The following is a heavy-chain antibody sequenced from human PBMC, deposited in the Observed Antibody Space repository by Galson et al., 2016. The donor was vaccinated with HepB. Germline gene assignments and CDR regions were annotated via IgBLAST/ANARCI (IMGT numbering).Heavy chain of an antibody. D-gene: IGHD3-22*01. CDR2: IKQDGSEK. CDR3: TRGYYYIGSGYHYVSDF. CDR1: GFSFSSYW. J-gene: IGHJ4*02. Sequence: SLRLSCAASGFSFSSYWMGWVRQAPGQGLEWVANIKQDGSEKFYVDSVKGRFTISRDNAKKSLWLQMNSLRAEDTAVYYCTRGYYYIGSGYHYVSDFWGQGTLVAASS. V-gene: IGHV3-7*05.